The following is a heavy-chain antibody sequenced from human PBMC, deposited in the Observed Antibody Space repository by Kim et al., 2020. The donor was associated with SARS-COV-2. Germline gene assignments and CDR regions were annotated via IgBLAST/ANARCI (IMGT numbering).Heavy chain of an antibody. CDR3: AREKVVAATGASSNWFDP. CDR1: GGSISSYY. D-gene: IGHD2-15*01. V-gene: IGHV4-59*13. Sequence: SETLSLTCTVSGGSISSYYWSWIRQPPGKGLEWIGYIYYSGSTNYNPSLKSRVTISVDTSKNQFSLKLSSVTAADTAVYYCAREKVVAATGASSNWFDPWGQGTLVTVSS. J-gene: IGHJ5*02. CDR2: IYYSGST.